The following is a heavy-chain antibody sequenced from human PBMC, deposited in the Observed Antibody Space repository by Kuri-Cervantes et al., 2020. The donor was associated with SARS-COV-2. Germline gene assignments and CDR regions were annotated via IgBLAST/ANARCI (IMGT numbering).Heavy chain of an antibody. J-gene: IGHJ3*02. CDR3: ARDLMTTVTTGAFDI. V-gene: IGHV1-69*05. Sequence: GGSLRLSCKASGGTLRNYAISWVRQAPGQGLEWMGGIIPMFDSLNYAQKFQGRVTLTTDESTSTAYMELSSLTSEDTAVYYCARDLMTTVTTGAFDIWDQGTMVTVSS. D-gene: IGHD4-17*01. CDR2: IIPMFDSL. CDR1: GGTLRNYA.